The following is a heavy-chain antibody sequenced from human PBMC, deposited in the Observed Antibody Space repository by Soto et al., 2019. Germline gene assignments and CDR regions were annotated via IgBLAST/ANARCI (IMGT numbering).Heavy chain of an antibody. J-gene: IGHJ4*02. CDR3: ARHTPAISISDH. V-gene: IGHV4-39*01. CDR2: IYYSGST. D-gene: IGHD2-15*01. CDR1: GGSISSGDYY. Sequence: SETLSLTCTVSGGSISSGDYYWSWIRQPPGKGLEWIGYIYYSGSTYYNPSLKSRVTISVDASKNQFSLKLSSVTAADTAVYYCARHTPAISISDHWGQGTLVTVSS.